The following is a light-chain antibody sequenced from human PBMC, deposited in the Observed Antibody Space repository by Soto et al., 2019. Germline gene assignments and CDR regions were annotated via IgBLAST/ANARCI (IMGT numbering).Light chain of an antibody. J-gene: IGKJ1*01. Sequence: EIVMTQSPGTLSVSPGEIATLSCRASQSVSSNLAWYQQKPGQAPRLLIYGASTRATGIPARFSGSRSGTEFTLTIIILQSEDFAVYYCQQYNNWPRTFGQGTKVEIK. CDR2: GAS. CDR3: QQYNNWPRT. CDR1: QSVSSN. V-gene: IGKV3-15*01.